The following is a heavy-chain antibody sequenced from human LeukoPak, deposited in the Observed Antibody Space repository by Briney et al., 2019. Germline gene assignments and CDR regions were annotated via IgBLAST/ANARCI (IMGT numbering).Heavy chain of an antibody. CDR1: GGSISSYY. D-gene: IGHD6-19*01. CDR3: ARGTSSGWYKRPFDY. Sequence: SETLSLTCTVSGGSISSYYWSWIRQPPGKGLEWIGYIYYSGSTNYNPSLKSRVTISVDTSKNQFSLKLSSVTAADTAVYYCARGTSSGWYKRPFDYWGQGTLVTVSS. J-gene: IGHJ4*02. V-gene: IGHV4-59*12. CDR2: IYYSGST.